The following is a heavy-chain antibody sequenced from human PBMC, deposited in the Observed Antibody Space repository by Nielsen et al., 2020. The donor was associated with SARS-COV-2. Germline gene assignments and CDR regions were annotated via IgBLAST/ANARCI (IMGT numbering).Heavy chain of an antibody. CDR3: ARDPGTYGAYFDY. CDR1: GFSFSTSW. V-gene: IGHV3-7*01. CDR2: INPDGSMK. Sequence: GESLKISCAASGFSFSTSWMNWVRQRPGNRLERVANINPDGSMKRHVDSVMGRFTISRDNAKNSLYLQMNSLRAEDTAVYYCARDPGTYGAYFDYWGQGTLVTVSS. J-gene: IGHJ4*02. D-gene: IGHD1-26*01.